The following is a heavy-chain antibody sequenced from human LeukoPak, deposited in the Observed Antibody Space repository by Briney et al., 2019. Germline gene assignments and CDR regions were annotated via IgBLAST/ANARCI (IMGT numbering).Heavy chain of an antibody. CDR2: ISYDGSNK. J-gene: IGHJ4*02. V-gene: IGHV3-30*18. D-gene: IGHD6-13*01. CDR1: GFTFSSYG. Sequence: GGSLRLSCTASGFTFSSYGMHWVRQAPGKGLEWVAVISYDGSNKYYADSVKGRFTISRDNSKNTLYLQMNSLRAEDMAVYYCAKEVRWYFGYWGQGTLVTVSS. CDR3: AKEVRWYFGY.